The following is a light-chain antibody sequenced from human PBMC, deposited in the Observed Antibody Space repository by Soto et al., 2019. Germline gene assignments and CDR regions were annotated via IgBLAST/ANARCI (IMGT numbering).Light chain of an antibody. CDR3: QQYGSSRT. Sequence: EIVLTQSPGTLSLSPGERATLFCRASQSASSDYLAWYQQKPGQAPRLLIFYASSRATGIPDRFSGSGSGTDFTLTISRLQPEDFAVYYCQQYGSSRTFGQGTTVEIK. J-gene: IGKJ1*01. CDR1: QSASSDY. V-gene: IGKV3-20*01. CDR2: YAS.